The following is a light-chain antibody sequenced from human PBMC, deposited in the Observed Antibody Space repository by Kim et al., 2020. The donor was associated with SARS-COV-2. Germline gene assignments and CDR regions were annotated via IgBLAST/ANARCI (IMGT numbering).Light chain of an antibody. CDR2: EVS. CDR3: SSYAGSDNYV. CDR1: SSDVGGYNY. Sequence: LTQPPSASGSPGQSVTISCTGTSSDVGGYNYVSWYQQHPGKAPKLMIYEVSKRPSGVPDRFSGSKSGNTASLTVSGLQAEDEADYYCSSYAGSDNYVFGTGTKGHRP. J-gene: IGLJ1*01. V-gene: IGLV2-8*01.